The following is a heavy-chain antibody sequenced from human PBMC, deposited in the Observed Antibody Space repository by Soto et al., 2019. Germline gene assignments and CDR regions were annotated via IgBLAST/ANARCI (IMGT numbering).Heavy chain of an antibody. CDR3: ARGVTFGGVIVDYYYYMDV. D-gene: IGHD3-16*02. CDR2: ISAYNGNT. Sequence: ASVKVSCKASGYTFTSYGISWVRQAPGQGLEWMGWISAYNGNTNYAQKLQGRVTMTTDTSTSTAYMELRSLRSDDTAVYCCARGVTFGGVIVDYYYYMDVWGKGTTVTVSS. CDR1: GYTFTSYG. V-gene: IGHV1-18*01. J-gene: IGHJ6*03.